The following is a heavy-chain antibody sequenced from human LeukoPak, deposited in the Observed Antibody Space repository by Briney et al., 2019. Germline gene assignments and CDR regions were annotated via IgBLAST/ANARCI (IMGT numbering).Heavy chain of an antibody. J-gene: IGHJ6*02. V-gene: IGHV5-51*01. Sequence: GESLKISCKGSGYSFTSYWIGWVRQMPGKGLEWMGIIYPGDPDTRYSPSFQGQVTISADKSISTAYLQWSSLKASDTAMYYCARFLPGDNYGMDVWGQGTTVTVSS. D-gene: IGHD2/OR15-2a*01. CDR2: IYPGDPDT. CDR1: GYSFTSYW. CDR3: ARFLPGDNYGMDV.